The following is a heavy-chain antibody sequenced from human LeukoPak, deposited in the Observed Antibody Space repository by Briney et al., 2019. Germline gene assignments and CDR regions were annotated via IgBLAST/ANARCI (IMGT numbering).Heavy chain of an antibody. J-gene: IGHJ6*03. CDR3: TTDAPNEYHSYYMDV. D-gene: IGHD1-1*01. V-gene: IGHV3-15*01. CDR1: GFTLRNAR. Sequence: WGSPRISCAAPGFTLRNARMSWGRPAPGEGVEWGGRIKSKTDGETTDYAAPVRGRFTISGDDSKNTLSLQMNSLKIEDTAVYYCTTDAPNEYHSYYMDVWGKGTTVTVSS. CDR2: IKSKTDGETT.